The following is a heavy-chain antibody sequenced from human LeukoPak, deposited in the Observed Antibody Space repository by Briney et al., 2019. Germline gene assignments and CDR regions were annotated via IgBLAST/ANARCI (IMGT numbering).Heavy chain of an antibody. V-gene: IGHV4-39*01. CDR3: ARHLSPVTLLDPFDI. J-gene: IGHJ3*02. CDR2: TYYSGST. CDR1: GGSINNGRYY. Sequence: KSSETLSLTCTVSGGSINNGRYYWAWIRQPPGKGLEWIGTTYYSGSTYYNPSLKSRVTLSVDRSRDQFSLNLYSVTAADTAVYFCARHLSPVTLLDPFDIWGQGTMVTVSS. D-gene: IGHD5-18*01.